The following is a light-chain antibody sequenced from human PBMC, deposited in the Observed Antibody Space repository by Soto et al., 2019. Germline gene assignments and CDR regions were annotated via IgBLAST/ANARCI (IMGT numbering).Light chain of an antibody. J-gene: IGLJ1*01. CDR3: SSNTRSSTLI. Sequence: QSVLTQPASVSGSPGQSITISCSGTSSDVGFYNYVSWYQQHPGKAPKLMIYDVTNRPSGVSNRFSGSKSGNTASLTISGLQAEDEADYFCSSNTRSSTLIFGTGTKLTVL. CDR1: SSDVGFYNY. CDR2: DVT. V-gene: IGLV2-14*01.